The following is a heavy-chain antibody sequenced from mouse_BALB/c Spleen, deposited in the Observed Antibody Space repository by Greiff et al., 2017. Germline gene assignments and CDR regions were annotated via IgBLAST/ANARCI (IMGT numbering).Heavy chain of an antibody. V-gene: IGHV5-6-2*01. J-gene: IGHJ4*01. Sequence: EVQGVESGGGLVKLGGSLKLSCAASGFTFSSYYMSWVRQTPEKRLELVAAINSNGGSTYYPDTVKGRFTISRDNAKNTLYLQMSSLKSEDTALYYCARRIPYYYGSYYYAMDYWGQGTSVTVSS. CDR2: INSNGGST. D-gene: IGHD1-1*01. CDR1: GFTFSSYY. CDR3: ARRIPYYYGSYYYAMDY.